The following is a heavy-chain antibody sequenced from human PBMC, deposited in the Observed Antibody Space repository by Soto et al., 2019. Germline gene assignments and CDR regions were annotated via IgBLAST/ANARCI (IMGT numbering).Heavy chain of an antibody. D-gene: IGHD3-16*01. J-gene: IGHJ6*02. Sequence: QVQLVQSGDEVKKPVDSVKVSCKASGYIFVNYGIAWVRQAPGQGLEWMGWISPYTGNTHSASKVQGRLTMTTDTSTSTAYMDLGSLTSDDTAVYYCVMVDNYVTPTPQDVWGQGTTVTVSS. CDR3: VMVDNYVTPTPQDV. V-gene: IGHV1-18*01. CDR1: GYIFVNYG. CDR2: ISPYTGNT.